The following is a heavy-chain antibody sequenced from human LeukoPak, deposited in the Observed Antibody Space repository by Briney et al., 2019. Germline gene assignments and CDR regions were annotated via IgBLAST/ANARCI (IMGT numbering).Heavy chain of an antibody. V-gene: IGHV1-2*02. Sequence: ASVKVSCKASGYTFTAYYIHWVRQAPGQGLEWMGWINPNSGGTNYAQKFQGRVTLTRDTSITTAYMGLSRLRSDDTAVYYCAKAHGLYCSSTSCYDCDVWGKGTTVTVSS. CDR2: INPNSGGT. J-gene: IGHJ6*04. CDR3: AKAHGLYCSSTSCYDCDV. CDR1: GYTFTAYY. D-gene: IGHD2-2*01.